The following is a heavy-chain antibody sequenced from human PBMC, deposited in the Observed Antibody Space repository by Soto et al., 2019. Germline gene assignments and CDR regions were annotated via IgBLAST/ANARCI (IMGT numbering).Heavy chain of an antibody. Sequence: EVQLVESGGGLVLPGGSLRLSCVGSAFSLKTYWMARVRQAPGKGLECVANIRQYGDETFYVDSVKGRFTISRDNANNSVYLQMDNLRAEDTGVYYCATGGSGTYYLGPLDYWGQGIMVIVSS. CDR1: AFSLKTYW. J-gene: IGHJ4*02. CDR2: IRQYGDET. CDR3: ATGGSGTYYLGPLDY. D-gene: IGHD3-10*01. V-gene: IGHV3-7*01.